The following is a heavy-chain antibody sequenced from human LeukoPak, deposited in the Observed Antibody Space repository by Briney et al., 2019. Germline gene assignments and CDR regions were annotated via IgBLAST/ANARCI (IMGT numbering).Heavy chain of an antibody. J-gene: IGHJ5*02. Sequence: SETLSLTCTVSGGSISSGSYYWSWIRQPAGKGLEWIGRIYTSGSTNYNPSLKSRVTISVDTSKNQFSLKLSSVTAADTAVYYCARDTSHYYDSSGYYHAINWFDPWGQGTLVTVSS. CDR1: GGSISSGSYY. CDR2: IYTSGST. CDR3: ARDTSHYYDSSGYYHAINWFDP. D-gene: IGHD3-22*01. V-gene: IGHV4-61*02.